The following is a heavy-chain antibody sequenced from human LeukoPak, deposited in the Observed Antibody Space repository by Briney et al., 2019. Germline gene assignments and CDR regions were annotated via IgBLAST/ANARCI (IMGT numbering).Heavy chain of an antibody. CDR1: GYTFTSYD. Sequence: APVKVSCKASGYTFTSYDINWVRQATGQGLEWMGWMNPNSGNTGYAQKFQGRVTMTRNTSISTAYMELSSLRSEDTAVYYCARTVCSGGSCYLSWGQGTLVTVSS. V-gene: IGHV1-8*01. D-gene: IGHD2-15*01. J-gene: IGHJ4*02. CDR2: MNPNSGNT. CDR3: ARTVCSGGSCYLS.